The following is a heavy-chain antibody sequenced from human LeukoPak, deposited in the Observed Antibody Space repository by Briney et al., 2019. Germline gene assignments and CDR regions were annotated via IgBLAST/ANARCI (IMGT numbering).Heavy chain of an antibody. J-gene: IGHJ4*02. Sequence: GGSLRLSCAASGFTFSSYSMSWVRQAPGKGLEWFSSISSSSSYIYYADSVKGRFTISRDHAKNSLYLQMNSLRAEDTAVYYCAVWYYDSSGYSAFDYWGQGTLVTVSS. D-gene: IGHD3-22*01. V-gene: IGHV3-21*01. CDR1: GFTFSSYS. CDR2: ISSSSSYI. CDR3: AVWYYDSSGYSAFDY.